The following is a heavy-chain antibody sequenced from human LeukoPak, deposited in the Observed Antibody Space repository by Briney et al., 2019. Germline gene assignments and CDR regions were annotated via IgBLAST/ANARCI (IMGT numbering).Heavy chain of an antibody. J-gene: IGHJ3*02. D-gene: IGHD2-2*01. V-gene: IGHV4-39*07. CDR3: AREPRLYCSSTSCLPNAFDI. CDR2: IYYSGST. CDR1: GGSISSSSYY. Sequence: SETLSLTCTVSGGSISSSSYYWGWIRQPPGKGLEWIGSIYYSGSTYYNPSLKSRVTISVDTSKNQFSLKLSSVTAADTAVYYCAREPRLYCSSTSCLPNAFDIWGQGTMVTVSS.